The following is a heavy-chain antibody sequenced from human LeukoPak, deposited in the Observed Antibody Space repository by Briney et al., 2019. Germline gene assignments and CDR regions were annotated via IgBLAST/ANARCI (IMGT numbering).Heavy chain of an antibody. CDR1: GFTFSSYS. CDR3: ARDRTH. D-gene: IGHD1-7*01. J-gene: IGHJ1*01. Sequence: GGSLRLSCAASGFTFSSYSKNWVRQAPGKGLEWVSSISSSSSYIYYAGSVKGRFTISRDNAKNSLYLQMNSLRAEDTAVYYCARDRTHWGQGTLVTVSS. V-gene: IGHV3-21*01. CDR2: ISSSSSYI.